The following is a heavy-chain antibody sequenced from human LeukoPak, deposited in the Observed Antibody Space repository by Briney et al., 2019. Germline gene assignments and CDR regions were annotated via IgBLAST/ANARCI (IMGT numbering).Heavy chain of an antibody. CDR1: GFTFNNYH. J-gene: IGHJ4*02. Sequence: PGGSLRLSCAASGFTFNNYHMNWVRQAPGKGLEWVPSISSSSSHIYYAESVKGRFTISRDNAKNSLYLQMNSLRAEDTAVYYCARDVQMLRQWVVWISFDYWGQGTLVTVSS. V-gene: IGHV3-21*01. CDR2: ISSSSSHI. CDR3: ARDVQMLRQWVVWISFDY. D-gene: IGHD6-19*01.